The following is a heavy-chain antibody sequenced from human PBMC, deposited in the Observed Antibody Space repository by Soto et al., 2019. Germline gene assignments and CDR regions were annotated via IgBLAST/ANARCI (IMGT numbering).Heavy chain of an antibody. CDR1: GGSISSYY. CDR3: ARTTVTTFVGYYFDY. D-gene: IGHD4-17*01. CDR2: IYYSGST. J-gene: IGHJ4*02. Sequence: SETLSLTCTVSGGSISSYYWSWIRQPPGKGLEWIGYIYYSGSTNYNPSLKSRVTISVDTSKNQFSLKLSSVTAADTAVYYCARTTVTTFVGYYFDYWGQGTLVTVS. V-gene: IGHV4-59*08.